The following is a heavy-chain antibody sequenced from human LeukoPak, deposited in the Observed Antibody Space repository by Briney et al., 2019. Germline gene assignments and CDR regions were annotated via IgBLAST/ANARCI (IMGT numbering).Heavy chain of an antibody. CDR1: GFTFSNYW. V-gene: IGHV3-74*01. Sequence: GGPLRLSCAASGFTFSNYWMHWVRQAPGKGLVWVSRISPDGSSTSYGDSVKGRFTISRDNAKNTVYLQMNSLRAEDTAVYYCIRSRSGSYGYFDYWGQGTLVTVSS. CDR2: ISPDGSST. CDR3: IRSRSGSYGYFDY. J-gene: IGHJ4*02. D-gene: IGHD3-10*01.